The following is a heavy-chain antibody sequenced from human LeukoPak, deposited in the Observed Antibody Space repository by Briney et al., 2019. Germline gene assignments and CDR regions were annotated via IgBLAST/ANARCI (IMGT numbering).Heavy chain of an antibody. CDR2: IYSSGST. Sequence: PSETLSLTCTVSGGSISSYYWSWIRQAAGKGLEWIGRIYSSGSTSCNPSLKTRVTMSVDTSKNQVSLKVSSVTAADTAVYYCARHDSNGYYAGYCYMDVWGKGTTVTVSS. V-gene: IGHV4-4*07. J-gene: IGHJ6*03. CDR1: GGSISSYY. CDR3: ARHDSNGYYAGYCYMDV. D-gene: IGHD3-22*01.